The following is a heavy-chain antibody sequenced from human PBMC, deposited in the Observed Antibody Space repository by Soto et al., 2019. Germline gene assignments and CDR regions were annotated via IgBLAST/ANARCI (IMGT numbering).Heavy chain of an antibody. CDR2: MKYSRST. J-gene: IGHJ3*02. V-gene: IGHV4-39*07. CDR3: AREIAAAALPLENAFDI. CDR1: SYSISSSVYY. D-gene: IGHD6-13*01. Sequence: PSETLSLTCSVSSYSISSSVYYWGWIRQPPGKGLEWIGSMKYSRSTSYNPSLNSRVTIAIDASKNQFSLKLSSVTAADTAVYYCAREIAAAALPLENAFDIWGQGTMVTVSS.